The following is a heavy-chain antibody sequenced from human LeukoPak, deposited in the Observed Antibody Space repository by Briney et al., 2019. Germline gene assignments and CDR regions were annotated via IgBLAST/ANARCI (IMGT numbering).Heavy chain of an antibody. CDR3: ARDRWGYSYGGD. J-gene: IGHJ4*02. D-gene: IGHD5-18*01. Sequence: GGSLRLSCAASGFTFSSYSMNWVRQAPGKGVEWVSSISSSRSYIYYADSVKGRFTISRDNAKNSLYLQMNSLRAEDTAVYYCARDRWGYSYGGDWGQGTLVTVSS. CDR2: ISSSRSYI. CDR1: GFTFSSYS. V-gene: IGHV3-21*01.